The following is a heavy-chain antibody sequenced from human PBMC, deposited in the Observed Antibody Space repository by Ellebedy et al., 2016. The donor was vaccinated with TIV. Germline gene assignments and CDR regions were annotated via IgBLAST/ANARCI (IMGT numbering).Heavy chain of an antibody. V-gene: IGHV3-30-3*01. CDR2: ISLDGSNK. CDR3: ATGYSTDWYYY. J-gene: IGHJ4*02. D-gene: IGHD6-19*01. Sequence: GESLKISXAAFGFTFINYAMHWVRQAPGKGLEWVAVISLDGSNKYYADSVKGRFTISRDNSKNTLYLQMNSLRAEDAAVYYCATGYSTDWYYYWGQGTLVTVSS. CDR1: GFTFINYA.